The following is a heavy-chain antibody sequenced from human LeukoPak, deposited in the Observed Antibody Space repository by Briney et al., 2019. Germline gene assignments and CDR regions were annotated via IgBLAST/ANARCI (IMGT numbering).Heavy chain of an antibody. J-gene: IGHJ4*02. D-gene: IGHD2-15*01. V-gene: IGHV3-30*18. CDR3: AKDQGIVVVVAATSGFDY. CDR2: ISYDGSNK. Sequence: GGSLRLSCAASGFTFSSYGMHWVRQAPGKGLEWVAVISYDGSNKYYADSVKGRFTISRDNSKNTLYLQMNSLRAEDTAVYYCAKDQGIVVVVAATSGFDYWGQGTLVTVSS. CDR1: GFTFSSYG.